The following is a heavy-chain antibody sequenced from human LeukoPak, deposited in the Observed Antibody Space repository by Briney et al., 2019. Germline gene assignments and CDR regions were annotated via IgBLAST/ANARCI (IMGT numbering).Heavy chain of an antibody. D-gene: IGHD4-23*01. CDR3: ARDPTTVDEYYFDY. CDR1: GYTFTGYY. Sequence: GASVKVSCTASGYTFTGYYMHWVRQAPGQGLEWMGWINPNSGGTNYAQKFQGRVTMTRDTSISTAYMELSRLRSDDTAVYYCARDPTTVDEYYFDYWGQGTLVTVSS. CDR2: INPNSGGT. J-gene: IGHJ4*02. V-gene: IGHV1-2*02.